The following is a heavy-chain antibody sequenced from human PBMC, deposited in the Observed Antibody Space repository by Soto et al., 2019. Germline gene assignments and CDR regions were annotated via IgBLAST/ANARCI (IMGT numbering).Heavy chain of an antibody. D-gene: IGHD6-25*01. CDR2: IYWNDDK. CDR3: AYRVGSRGSFDY. V-gene: IGHV2-5*01. CDR1: GFSLRTSGVS. J-gene: IGHJ4*02. Sequence: QITLKESGPTLVKPTQTVTLTCSSSGFSLRTSGVSVGWIRQPPGKALEWLAFIYWNDDKRYSPSLQSRLTITKDNSKKEVVLTMTNMDPLDTGTYYCAYRVGSRGSFDYWGQGTLVTVSS.